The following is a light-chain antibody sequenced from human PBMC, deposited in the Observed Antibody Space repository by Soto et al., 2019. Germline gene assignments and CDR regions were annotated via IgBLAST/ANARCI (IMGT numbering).Light chain of an antibody. CDR1: SSNIGGNI. V-gene: IGLV1-44*01. J-gene: IGLJ3*02. CDR2: SNN. Sequence: QSVLTQPPSASGTPGQRVTISCSGSSSNIGGNIVNWYQQLPGTAPKLLIYSNNQRPSGVPDRLSGSKSGTSASLAISGLQSEDEADYYCAAWDDTLEGCVFGGGTKLTVL. CDR3: AAWDDTLEGCV.